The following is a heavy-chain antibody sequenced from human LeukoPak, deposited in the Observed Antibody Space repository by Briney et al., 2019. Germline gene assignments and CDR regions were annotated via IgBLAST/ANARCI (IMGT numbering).Heavy chain of an antibody. J-gene: IGHJ5*02. D-gene: IGHD3-9*01. V-gene: IGHV3-53*01. CDR1: GFTVSSVY. CDR2: IYSGGSI. Sequence: GGSLRLSCAASGFTVSSVYMSWVRQAPGKGLEWVAVIYSGGSITYADSVKGRFTISRDNSKNTLYLQMNRLGAEDTAVYYCAREGPPAYDISIGYYSGWFDPRGQGTLVTVSS. CDR3: AREGPPAYDISIGYYSGWFDP.